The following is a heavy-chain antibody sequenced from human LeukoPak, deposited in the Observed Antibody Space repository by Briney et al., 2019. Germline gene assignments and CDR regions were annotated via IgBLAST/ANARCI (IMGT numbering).Heavy chain of an antibody. V-gene: IGHV3-30-3*01. CDR3: ARERSPGSGYYYVGY. CDR1: GFTFSSYA. Sequence: PGGSLRLSCAASGFTFSSYAMHWVRQAPGKGLEWVAVISYDGSNKYYADSVKGRFTISRDNSKNTLYLQMNSLRAEDTAVYYCARERSPGSGYYYVGYWGQGTLVTVSS. CDR2: ISYDGSNK. D-gene: IGHD3-22*01. J-gene: IGHJ4*02.